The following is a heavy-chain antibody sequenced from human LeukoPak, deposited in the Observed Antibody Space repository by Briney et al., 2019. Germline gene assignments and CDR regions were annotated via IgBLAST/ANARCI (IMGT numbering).Heavy chain of an antibody. Sequence: PSETLSLTCAVSGGSFSGYYWSWIRQPPGKGLEWIGEINHSGSTNYNPSLKSRVTISVDTSKNQFSLKLSSVTAADTAVYYCARGRSTYYDILTGYRDAFDIWGQGTMVTVSS. CDR1: GGSFSGYY. CDR2: INHSGST. J-gene: IGHJ3*02. V-gene: IGHV4-34*01. CDR3: ARGRSTYYDILTGYRDAFDI. D-gene: IGHD3-9*01.